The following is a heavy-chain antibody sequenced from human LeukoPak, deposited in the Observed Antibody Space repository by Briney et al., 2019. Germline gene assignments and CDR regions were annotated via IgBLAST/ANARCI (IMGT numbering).Heavy chain of an antibody. V-gene: IGHV3-7*01. J-gene: IGHJ4*02. CDR3: VRDGDNRNPPLDY. CDR2: INQDGSEK. D-gene: IGHD1-14*01. Sequence: EPGGSLGLSCAASGFTFISYYMGWVRQAPGRGLEWVANINQDGSEKNYVDSVKGRFTISRDNAENSVFLQMNSLRAEDTAVYYCVRDGDNRNPPLDYWGQGILVTVSS. CDR1: GFTFISYY.